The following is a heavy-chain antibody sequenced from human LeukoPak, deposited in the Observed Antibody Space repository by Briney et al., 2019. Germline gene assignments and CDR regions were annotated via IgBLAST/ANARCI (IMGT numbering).Heavy chain of an antibody. V-gene: IGHV3-23*01. D-gene: IGHD5-18*01. CDR1: GFTFSSYS. J-gene: IGHJ4*02. Sequence: GGSLRLSCAASGFTFSSYSMNWVRQAPGKGLEWVSAISGSGGSTYYADSVKGRFTISRDNSKNTLYLQMNSLRAEDTAVYYCAKASDTAMVYGYFDYWGQGTLVTVSS. CDR3: AKASDTAMVYGYFDY. CDR2: ISGSGGST.